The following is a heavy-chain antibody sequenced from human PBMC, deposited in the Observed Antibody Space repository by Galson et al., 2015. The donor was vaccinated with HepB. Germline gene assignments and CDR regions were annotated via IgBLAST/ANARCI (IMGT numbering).Heavy chain of an antibody. CDR3: AREDSSGYYYAFDY. V-gene: IGHV3-30*04. D-gene: IGHD3-22*01. CDR1: GFTFSSYA. J-gene: IGHJ4*02. Sequence: SLRLSCAASGFTFSSYAMHWVRQAPGKGLEWVAVISYNGSNKYYADSVKGRFTISRDNSKNTLYLQMNSLRAEDTAVYYCAREDSSGYYYAFDYWGQGTLVTVSS. CDR2: ISYNGSNK.